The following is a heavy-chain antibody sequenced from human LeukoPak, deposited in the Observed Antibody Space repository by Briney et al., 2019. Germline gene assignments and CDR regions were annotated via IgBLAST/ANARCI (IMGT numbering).Heavy chain of an antibody. CDR1: GFTFSSYA. D-gene: IGHD3-3*02. J-gene: IGHJ4*02. V-gene: IGHV3-23*01. Sequence: GGSLTLSCSASGFTFSSYAMNCVRQAPGKGLECFSSINRSGSSRYYADSVKGHFTISRDNSKNTLYLQMNSLRAEDTAVYYCAKDSQHSPDTGQFDYWGQGTLVTVSS. CDR2: INRSGSSR. CDR3: AKDSQHSPDTGQFDY.